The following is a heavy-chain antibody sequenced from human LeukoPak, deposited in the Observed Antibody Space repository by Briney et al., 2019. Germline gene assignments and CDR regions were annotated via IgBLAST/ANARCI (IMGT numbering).Heavy chain of an antibody. J-gene: IGHJ4*02. CDR1: GGSFSGYY. CDR3: ARAGGIRGSALDLDY. Sequence: SSETLSLTCAVYGGSFSGYYWSWIRQPPGKGLEWIGYILYSGSTNYNPSLKSRVTISLDTSKNQFSLKLNSVTAADTAVYYCARAGGIRGSALDLDYWGQGTLVTVSS. CDR2: ILYSGST. V-gene: IGHV4-59*01. D-gene: IGHD3-10*01.